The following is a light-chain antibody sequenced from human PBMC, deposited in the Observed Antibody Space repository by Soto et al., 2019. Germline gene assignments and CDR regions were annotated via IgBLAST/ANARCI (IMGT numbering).Light chain of an antibody. CDR1: SSDVGSYIY. CDR2: DVS. Sequence: QSALTQPASVSGSPGQSITISCTGTSSDVGSYIYVSWYQHHPGKAPKLMIYDVSNRPSGVSNRFSGSKSGNTASLTISGLQAEDEADYYCCSYAGSYTRVFGGGTKVTVL. J-gene: IGLJ3*02. V-gene: IGLV2-14*01. CDR3: CSYAGSYTRV.